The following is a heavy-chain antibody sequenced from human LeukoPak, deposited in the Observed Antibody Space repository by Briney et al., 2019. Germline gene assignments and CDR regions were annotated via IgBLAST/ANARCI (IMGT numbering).Heavy chain of an antibody. D-gene: IGHD6-19*01. CDR1: GFTFSSYA. V-gene: IGHV3-23*01. Sequence: QPGGSLRLSCAASGFTFSSYAMSWVRQAPGKGLEWVSAISGSGGSTYYADSVKGRFTISRDNSKNTLYLQMNSLRAEDTVVYYCAKAIAVAGTYYFDYWGQGTLVTVSS. CDR2: ISGSGGST. J-gene: IGHJ4*02. CDR3: AKAIAVAGTYYFDY.